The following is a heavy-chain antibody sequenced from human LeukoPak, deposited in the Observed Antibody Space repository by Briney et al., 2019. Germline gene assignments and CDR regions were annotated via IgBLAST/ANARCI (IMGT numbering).Heavy chain of an antibody. J-gene: IGHJ4*02. CDR1: GFIGTRDW. D-gene: IGHD6-19*01. Sequence: TGGSLRLSCAASGFIGTRDWMSWVRQAPGKGLEWVSAISGSGGSTYYADSVKGRFTISRDNSKNTLYLQMNSLRAEDTAVYYCARLQWLVMFDYWGQGTLVTVSS. CDR3: ARLQWLVMFDY. V-gene: IGHV3-23*01. CDR2: ISGSGGST.